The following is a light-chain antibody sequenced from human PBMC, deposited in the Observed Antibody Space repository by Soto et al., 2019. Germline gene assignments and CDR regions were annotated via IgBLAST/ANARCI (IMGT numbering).Light chain of an antibody. J-gene: IGKJ1*01. CDR2: GAS. V-gene: IGKV3-20*01. CDR3: QQYGSSRQT. Sequence: ETALTQSPGTLSLSPGERATLSCRASQSVSNNYLAWYQQKPGQAPRLLIYGASNRATGIPDRFSGSGSGTDFTLTISRLEPEDFVVYYCQQYGSSRQTFGQGTKVDIK. CDR1: QSVSNNY.